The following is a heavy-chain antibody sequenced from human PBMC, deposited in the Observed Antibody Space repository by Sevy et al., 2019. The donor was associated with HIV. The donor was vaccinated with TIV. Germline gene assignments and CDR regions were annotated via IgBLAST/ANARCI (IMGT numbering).Heavy chain of an antibody. CDR1: GFTFSSYA. Sequence: GGSLRLSCAASGFTFSSYAMSWVRQAPGKGLEWVSAISGSGGSTYYAHSVKGRFTISRDNSKNTLYLQMNSLRAEDTAVYYCAKDKVLYSGYDYYFDYWGQGTLVTVSS. J-gene: IGHJ4*02. CDR3: AKDKVLYSGYDYYFDY. CDR2: ISGSGGST. V-gene: IGHV3-23*01. D-gene: IGHD5-12*01.